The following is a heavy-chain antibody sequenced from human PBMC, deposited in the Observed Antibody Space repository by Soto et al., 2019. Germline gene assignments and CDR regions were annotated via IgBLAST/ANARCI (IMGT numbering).Heavy chain of an antibody. CDR3: AKDHYDYIWGSYLSPHDY. J-gene: IGHJ4*02. D-gene: IGHD3-16*02. Sequence: GGSLRLSCAASGFTFSSYAMSWVRQAPGKGLEWVSAISGSGGSTYYADSVKGRFTISRDNSKNTLYLQMNSLGAEDTAVYYCAKDHYDYIWGSYLSPHDYWGQGTLVTVSS. CDR1: GFTFSSYA. CDR2: ISGSGGST. V-gene: IGHV3-23*01.